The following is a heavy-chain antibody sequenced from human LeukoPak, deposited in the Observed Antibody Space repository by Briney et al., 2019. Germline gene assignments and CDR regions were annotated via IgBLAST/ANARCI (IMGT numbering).Heavy chain of an antibody. J-gene: IGHJ4*02. CDR2: ISYDGSNK. CDR3: AKTGDDGYGSSWYRGYFDY. D-gene: IGHD6-13*01. CDR1: GFTFSSYG. V-gene: IGHV3-30*18. Sequence: GGSLRLSCAASGFTFSSYGMHWVRQAPGKGLEWVAVISYDGSNKYYADSVKGRFTISRDNSKNTLYLQMNGLRAEDTAVYYCAKTGDDGYGSSWYRGYFDYWGQGTLVTVSS.